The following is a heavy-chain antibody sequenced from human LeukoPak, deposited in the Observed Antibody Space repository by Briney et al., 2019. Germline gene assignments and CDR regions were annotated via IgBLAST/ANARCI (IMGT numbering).Heavy chain of an antibody. D-gene: IGHD3-3*01. V-gene: IGHV3-7*01. CDR1: GFTFSSYW. Sequence: GGSLRLSCAASGFTFSSYWMSWVRQAPGKGLEWVANIKQDGSEKYYVDSVKGRFTISRDNAKNSLYLQMNSLRAEDTAVYYCARDLFVKDYDFWSGYYYYYYMDVWGKGTTVTVSS. CDR3: ARDLFVKDYDFWSGYYYYYYMDV. J-gene: IGHJ6*03. CDR2: IKQDGSEK.